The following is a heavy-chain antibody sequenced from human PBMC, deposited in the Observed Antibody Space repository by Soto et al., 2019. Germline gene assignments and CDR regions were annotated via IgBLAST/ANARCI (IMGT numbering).Heavy chain of an antibody. J-gene: IGHJ4*02. D-gene: IGHD3-9*01. CDR1: GGSISSSSYY. CDR2: IYYSGST. V-gene: IGHV4-39*01. CDR3: AGGTYDILTGYFDY. Sequence: QLQLQESGPGLVKPSETLSLTCTVSGGSISSSSYYWGWIRQPPGKGLEWIGSIYYSGSTYYNPSLKSRVTISVDTSKNQFSLKLSSVTAADTAVYYCAGGTYDILTGYFDYWGQGTLVTVSS.